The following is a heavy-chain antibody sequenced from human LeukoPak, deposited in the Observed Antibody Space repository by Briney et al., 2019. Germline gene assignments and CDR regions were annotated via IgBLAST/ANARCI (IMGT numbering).Heavy chain of an antibody. CDR2: ISGSGKT. J-gene: IGHJ4*02. CDR3: ARGATGICFDY. V-gene: IGHV3-23*01. D-gene: IGHD1-1*01. Sequence: GGSLRLSCAASGFSFSTYAMSWVRQAPGQGLEWVSAISGSGKTYYPDSVKGRFTISRDNSENTLYLQMNSLRAEDTAVYYCARGATGICFDYWGQGTLVTVSS. CDR1: GFSFSTYA.